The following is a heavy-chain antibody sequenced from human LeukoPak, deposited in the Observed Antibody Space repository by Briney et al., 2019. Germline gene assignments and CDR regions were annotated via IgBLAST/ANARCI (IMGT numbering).Heavy chain of an antibody. CDR3: ARGGSWNYLY. D-gene: IGHD1-7*01. Sequence: SETLSLTCTVSGGSINSYYWSWIRQPPGKGLEWIGYIYYSGSTNYNPSLKSRATISVDTSKNQFSLKLNSVTAADTAVYYCARGGSWNYLYWGQGTLVTVSS. V-gene: IGHV4-59*01. J-gene: IGHJ4*02. CDR2: IYYSGST. CDR1: GGSINSYY.